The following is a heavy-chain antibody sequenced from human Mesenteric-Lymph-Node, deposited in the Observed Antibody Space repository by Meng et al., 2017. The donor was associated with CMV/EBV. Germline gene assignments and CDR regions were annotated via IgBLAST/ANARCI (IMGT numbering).Heavy chain of an antibody. D-gene: IGHD6-13*01. V-gene: IGHV2-5*02. Sequence: QITLKESGPTLVKPTQTLTLTCNFSGFSLSTSGVGVGWIRQPPGKALEWLALIYWDDDKRYSPSLKSRLTITKGTSKNQVVLTMTNMDPVDTATYYCAHSSGIAAAGPFYFDYWGQGTLVTVSS. CDR1: GFSLSTSGVG. J-gene: IGHJ4*02. CDR3: AHSSGIAAAGPFYFDY. CDR2: IYWDDDK.